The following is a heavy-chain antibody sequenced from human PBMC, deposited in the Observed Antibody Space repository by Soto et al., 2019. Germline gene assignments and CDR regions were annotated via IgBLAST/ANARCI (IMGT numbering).Heavy chain of an antibody. CDR2: IDHSGST. CDR1: GGSFSGYY. Sequence: SETLSLTCAVYGGSFSGYYWSWIRQPPGKGLEWIGEIDHSGSTNYNPSLKSRVIISVDTSKNQFSLKLTSVTAADTAVYYCASYNGWFYRTYFDYWGQGTLVTV. J-gene: IGHJ4*02. D-gene: IGHD6-19*01. CDR3: ASYNGWFYRTYFDY. V-gene: IGHV4-34*01.